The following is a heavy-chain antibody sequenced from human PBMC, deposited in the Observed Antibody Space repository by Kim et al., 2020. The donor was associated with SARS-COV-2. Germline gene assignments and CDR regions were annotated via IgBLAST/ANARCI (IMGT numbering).Heavy chain of an antibody. Sequence: SVKVSCKASGGTFSSYAISWVRQAPGQGLEWMGGIIPIFGTANYAQKFQGRVTITADESTSTAYMELSSLRSEDTAVYYCARVDPGIAAAGSYWYFDLWGRGTLVTVSS. V-gene: IGHV1-69*13. CDR2: IIPIFGTA. J-gene: IGHJ2*01. CDR1: GGTFSSYA. CDR3: ARVDPGIAAAGSYWYFDL. D-gene: IGHD6-13*01.